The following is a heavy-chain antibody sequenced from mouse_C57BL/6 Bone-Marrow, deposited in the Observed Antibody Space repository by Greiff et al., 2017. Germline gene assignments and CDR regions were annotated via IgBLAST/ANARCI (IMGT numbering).Heavy chain of an antibody. D-gene: IGHD1-1*01. CDR3: ARDYGSSPPYWYFDV. CDR1: GYTFTSYG. Sequence: QVQLQQSGAELARPGASVKLSCKASGYTFTSYGISWVKQRTGQGLEWIGEIYPRSGNTYYNEKFKGKATLTADKSSSTAYMELRSLTSEDSAVYFCARDYGSSPPYWYFDVWGTGTTVTVSS. J-gene: IGHJ1*03. V-gene: IGHV1-81*01. CDR2: IYPRSGNT.